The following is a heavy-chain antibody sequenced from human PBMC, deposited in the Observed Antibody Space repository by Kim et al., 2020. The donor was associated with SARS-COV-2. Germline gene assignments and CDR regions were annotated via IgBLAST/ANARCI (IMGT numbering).Heavy chain of an antibody. Sequence: ASVKVSCKASGYTFTDYHMHWVRQAPGQGLEWMGRINPNSGATNNAQKFQGRVTLTRDTSISTAYLELSTLRPDDAAIYYCARGAKIDLHPAHLYYFFVLDVWGQGTTVTVS. V-gene: IGHV1-2*02. J-gene: IGHJ6*02. CDR2: INPNSGAT. D-gene: IGHD2-2*02. CDR3: ARGAKIDLHPAHLYYFFVLDV. CDR1: GYTFTDYH.